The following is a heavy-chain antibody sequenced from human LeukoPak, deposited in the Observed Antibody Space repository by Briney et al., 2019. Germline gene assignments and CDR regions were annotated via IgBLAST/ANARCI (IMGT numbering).Heavy chain of an antibody. J-gene: IGHJ4*02. CDR3: TRHDEYYGDYDYFDY. D-gene: IGHD4-17*01. V-gene: IGHV3-72*01. CDR1: GLTFSDHY. CDR2: IRSKANSHST. Sequence: GGSLRLSCAASGLTFSDHYMDWVRQAPGKGLEWVGRIRSKANSHSTEYAASVKGRFTISRDDSKSSLFLQMSSLKTEDTAVYYCTRHDEYYGDYDYFDYWGQGTLVTVSS.